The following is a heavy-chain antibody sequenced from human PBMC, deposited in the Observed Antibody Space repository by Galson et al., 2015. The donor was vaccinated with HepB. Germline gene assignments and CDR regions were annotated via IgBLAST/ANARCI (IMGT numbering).Heavy chain of an antibody. CDR2: ISSSSSTI. D-gene: IGHD2-2*01. J-gene: IGHJ5*02. Sequence: SLRLSCAASGFTFSSYSMNWVRQAPGKGLEWVSYISSSSSTIYYADSVKGRFTISRDNAKNSLYLQMNSLRAEDTAVYYCAIGGDCSSTSCYGDNWFDPWGQGTLVTVSS. V-gene: IGHV3-48*01. CDR3: AIGGDCSSTSCYGDNWFDP. CDR1: GFTFSSYS.